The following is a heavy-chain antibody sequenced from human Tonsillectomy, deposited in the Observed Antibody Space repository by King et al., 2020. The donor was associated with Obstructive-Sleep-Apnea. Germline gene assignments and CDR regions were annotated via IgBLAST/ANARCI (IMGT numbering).Heavy chain of an antibody. Sequence: TLKESGPTLVKPTQTLTLTCTFSGFSLSTSAVGVGWVRQPPGKALERLALIYWDDDKRYSPSLKTKLTIAKDTSKNQVVLTMTNMDPVDTATYYCVHSDRILFDYWGQGTLVTVSS. CDR1: GFSLSTSAVG. CDR3: VHSDRILFDY. CDR2: IYWDDDK. V-gene: IGHV2-5*02. D-gene: IGHD2-15*01. J-gene: IGHJ4*02.